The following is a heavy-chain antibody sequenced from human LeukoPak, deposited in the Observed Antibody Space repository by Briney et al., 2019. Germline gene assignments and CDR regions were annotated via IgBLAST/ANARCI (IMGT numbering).Heavy chain of an antibody. CDR1: GYTFIGYY. Sequence: ASVKVSSTASGYTFIGYYLHWVRQAPGQGLEWMGWINPHNGDTNYAQKFQGRVTMTRDTSITTAYMELSRLKSDDTAVYYCATVRDIVVGGGPYYFDYWGQGTLVTVSS. J-gene: IGHJ4*02. CDR3: ATVRDIVVGGGPYYFDY. CDR2: INPHNGDT. V-gene: IGHV1-2*02. D-gene: IGHD2-15*01.